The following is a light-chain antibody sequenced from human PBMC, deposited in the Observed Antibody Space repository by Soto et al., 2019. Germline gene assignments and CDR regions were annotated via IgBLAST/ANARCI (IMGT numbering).Light chain of an antibody. Sequence: EIVMTQSTATLSVSPGESATLSCRASQSVSNNLDWYQQKPGQAPRLLIYDASTRASGIPARFSGSGSGTDFTLTVSSLQSEDFAVYYCQHYNNWPLTFGGGIKVDIQ. CDR3: QHYNNWPLT. J-gene: IGKJ4*01. V-gene: IGKV3-15*01. CDR2: DAS. CDR1: QSVSNN.